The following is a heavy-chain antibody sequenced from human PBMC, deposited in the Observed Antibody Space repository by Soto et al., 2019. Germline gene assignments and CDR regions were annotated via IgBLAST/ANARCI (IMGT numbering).Heavy chain of an antibody. CDR1: GGTFSNYA. V-gene: IGHV1-69*01. Sequence: QIHLVQSGAEVKKPGSSVKISCKASGGTFSNYAISWVRQAPGQGLEWMGGITPIFDTTTYALKFQGRLTMSADDSTSTAFVELTGLRSADTAIYFCARYPHSLTNWFHSRAPRTLVSVSS. J-gene: IGHJ5*01. D-gene: IGHD3-16*02. CDR3: ARYPHSLTNWFHS. CDR2: ITPIFDTT.